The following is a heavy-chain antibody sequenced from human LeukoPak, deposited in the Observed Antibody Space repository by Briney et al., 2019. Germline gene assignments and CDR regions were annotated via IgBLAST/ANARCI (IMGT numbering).Heavy chain of an antibody. CDR3: ARTAGIAVAGSRQYFDY. Sequence: SETLSLTCSISGGSISSSSYYWGWIRQPPGKGLEWIGSFYYSGNTYYNPSLKSRVTISVDTSKNESSLNLRSVTAADTAVFYCARTAGIAVAGSRQYFDYWGQGMLVTVSS. J-gene: IGHJ4*02. D-gene: IGHD6-19*01. CDR2: FYYSGNT. CDR1: GGSISSSSYY. V-gene: IGHV4-39*01.